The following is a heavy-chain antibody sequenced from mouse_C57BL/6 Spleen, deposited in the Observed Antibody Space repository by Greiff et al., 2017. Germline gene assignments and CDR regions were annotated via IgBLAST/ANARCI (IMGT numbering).Heavy chain of an antibody. D-gene: IGHD2-10*02. CDR1: GFTFTDYY. Sequence: EVQLVESGGGLVQPGGSLSLSCAASGFTFTDYYMSWVRQPPGKALEWLGFIRNKANGYTTEYSASVKGRFTISRDNSQSILYLQMNALRAEDSATDYCARSPSIYWYVDVWGTGTTVTVSS. CDR2: IRNKANGYTT. J-gene: IGHJ1*03. V-gene: IGHV7-3*01. CDR3: ARSPSIYWYVDV.